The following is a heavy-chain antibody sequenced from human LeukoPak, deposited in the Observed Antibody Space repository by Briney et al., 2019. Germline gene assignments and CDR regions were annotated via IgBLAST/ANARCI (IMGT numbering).Heavy chain of an antibody. V-gene: IGHV3-21*01. J-gene: IGHJ6*03. CDR2: ISSSSNYI. D-gene: IGHD4-23*01. Sequence: GGSLRLSCAASGLTFSSYNMNWVRQAPGKGLEWVSFISSSSNYIYYTDSVKGRFTISRDNAKNSLFLQMNSLRAEDTAVYYCARGVQVTYYYYYYMDVWGKGTTVTVSS. CDR3: ARGVQVTYYYYYYMDV. CDR1: GLTFSSYN.